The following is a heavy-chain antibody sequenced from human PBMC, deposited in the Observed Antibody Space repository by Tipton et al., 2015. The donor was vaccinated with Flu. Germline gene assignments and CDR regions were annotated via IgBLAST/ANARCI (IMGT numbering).Heavy chain of an antibody. V-gene: IGHV4-59*01. Sequence: LRLSCIVSGDYISDYYWNWIRQSPGGGLEWLGYIHHTGKTNQNPSLKSRLTVSVDTSRYQFSLTLNSVTAADTAVYFCARGNWGGAFDTWGQGTMVTVSS. D-gene: IGHD7-27*01. CDR1: GDYISDYY. CDR2: IHHTGKT. J-gene: IGHJ3*02. CDR3: ARGNWGGAFDT.